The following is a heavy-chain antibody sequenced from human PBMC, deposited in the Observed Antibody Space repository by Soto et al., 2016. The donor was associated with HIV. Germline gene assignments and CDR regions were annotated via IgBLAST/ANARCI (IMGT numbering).Heavy chain of an antibody. J-gene: IGHJ4*02. CDR1: NDSISIGGYY. D-gene: IGHD5-12*01. V-gene: IGHV4-31*04. Sequence: QVRLQESGPGLVKPAQTLSLTCSVSNDSISIGGYYWSWIRQKPDTGLEWIGVIDYSGRTSYNPSLRSRVTLSVDASKSRLSLILRSMRFTDSGIYFCYEGACPQGHSRGVDFWGQGVRVIVS. CDR3: YEGACPQGHSRGVDF. CDR2: IDYSGRT.